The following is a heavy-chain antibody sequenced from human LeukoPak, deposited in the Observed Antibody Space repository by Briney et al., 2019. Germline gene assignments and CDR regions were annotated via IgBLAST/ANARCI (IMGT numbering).Heavy chain of an antibody. J-gene: IGHJ4*02. CDR3: ARGITMVRGVILFY. CDR2: MNPNSGNT. D-gene: IGHD3-10*01. Sequence: GASVKVSCKASGYTFTSYDINWVRQATGQGLEWMGWMNPNSGNTGYAQKFQGRATMTRNTSISTAYMELSSLRSEDTAVYYCARGITMVRGVILFYWGQGTLVTVSS. CDR1: GYTFTSYD. V-gene: IGHV1-8*01.